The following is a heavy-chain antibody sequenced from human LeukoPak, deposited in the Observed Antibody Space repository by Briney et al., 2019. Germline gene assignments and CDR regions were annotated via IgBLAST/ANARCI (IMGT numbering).Heavy chain of an antibody. J-gene: IGHJ6*02. CDR2: IGGSGGNT. CDR1: GGSISTYY. CDR3: AKDSVVVPAAPYGMDV. Sequence: ETLSLTCIVAGGSISTYYWSWVRQAPGKGLEWVSTIGGSGGNTYYADSVKGRFTISRDNSRNTLYLQMNSLRAEDTAVYYCAKDSVVVPAAPYGMDVWGQGTTVTVSS. D-gene: IGHD2-2*01. V-gene: IGHV3-23*01.